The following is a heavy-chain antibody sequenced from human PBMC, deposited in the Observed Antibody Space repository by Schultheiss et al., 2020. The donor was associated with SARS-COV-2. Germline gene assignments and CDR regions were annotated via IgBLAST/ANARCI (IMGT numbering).Heavy chain of an antibody. Sequence: ASVKVSCKVSGYTLTELSMHWVRQAPGKGLEWMGGFDPEDGETIYAQKFQGRVTMTEDTSTDTAYMELSSLRSEDTAVYYCATMLPIAAAGTWVGLNYWGQGTLVTVSS. J-gene: IGHJ4*02. V-gene: IGHV1-24*01. CDR3: ATMLPIAAAGTWVGLNY. CDR2: FDPEDGET. D-gene: IGHD6-13*01. CDR1: GYTLTELS.